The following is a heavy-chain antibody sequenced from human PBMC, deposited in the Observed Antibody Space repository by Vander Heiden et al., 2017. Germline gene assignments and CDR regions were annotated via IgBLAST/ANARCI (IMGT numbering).Heavy chain of an antibody. CDR3: ARGGRGIVVVLDY. J-gene: IGHJ4*02. V-gene: IGHV3-23*01. CDR1: AFPFSSYA. D-gene: IGHD3-22*01. CDR2: ISGSGGST. Sequence: EVQLLESGVGLVRLGVSPRCSGLAPAFPFSSYAMGWVRQAPGKGLGWVSAISGSGGSTYYADAVKGRFTISRDNAKNTLYLQMKRMRAEDTAVYYCARGGRGIVVVLDYWGQGTLVTVSS.